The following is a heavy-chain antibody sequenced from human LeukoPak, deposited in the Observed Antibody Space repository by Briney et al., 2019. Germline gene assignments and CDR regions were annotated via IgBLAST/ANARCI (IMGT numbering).Heavy chain of an antibody. Sequence: ASVKVSCKASGYTFTGYYMHWVRQAPGQGLEWMGWINPNSGGTNYAQKFQGRVTMTRDTSISTAYMELSRLRSDDTAVYYCARETPPRRGAPAGVLFPDWGHGTLVTVSS. D-gene: IGHD6-13*01. CDR1: GYTFTGYY. CDR2: INPNSGGT. V-gene: IGHV1-2*02. J-gene: IGHJ4*01. CDR3: ARETPPRRGAPAGVLFPD.